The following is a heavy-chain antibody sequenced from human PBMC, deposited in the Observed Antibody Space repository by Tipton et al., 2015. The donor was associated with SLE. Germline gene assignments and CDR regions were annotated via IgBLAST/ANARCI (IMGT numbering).Heavy chain of an antibody. CDR2: IYYSGST. V-gene: IGHV4-39*07. D-gene: IGHD4-17*01. CDR1: GGSISSSRYY. Sequence: TLSLTCTVSGGSISSSRYYWGWIRQPPGKGLEWIGSIYYSGSTNYNPSLKSRVTISVDTSKNQLSLKLSSVTAADTAVYYCARDDYGSDYWGQGTLVTVSS. J-gene: IGHJ4*02. CDR3: ARDDYGSDY.